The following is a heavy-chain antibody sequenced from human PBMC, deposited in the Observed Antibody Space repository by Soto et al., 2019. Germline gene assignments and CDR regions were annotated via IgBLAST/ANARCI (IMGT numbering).Heavy chain of an antibody. J-gene: IGHJ4*02. CDR2: VYFNENT. D-gene: IGHD3-10*01. CDR1: GGSISSGGYY. Sequence: QVQLLESGPGLVKASETLSLTCSISGGSISSGGYYWSWVRQRPGKGQEWIGYVYFNENTYYNPSLKSRVTISVGTSKSQFSLRLSSVTAADAAVYYCARQITMARGIDFWGPGISVSVSS. CDR3: ARQITMARGIDF. V-gene: IGHV4-31*03.